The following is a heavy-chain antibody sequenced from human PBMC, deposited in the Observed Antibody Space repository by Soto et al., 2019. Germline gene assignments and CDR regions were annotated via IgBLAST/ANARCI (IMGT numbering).Heavy chain of an antibody. J-gene: IGHJ4*02. CDR1: GFTFSTFA. CDR3: ARAPTSRLDY. CDR2: FSSDGYTK. V-gene: IGHV3-30-3*01. Sequence: QVQLVESGGGVVQPGRSLRLSCSASGFTFSTFAVHWVRQAPGKGLEWVAVFSSDGYTKYYTDSVKGRFTISRDNSKNTLFLQMNGLRTEDTAMYYCARAPTSRLDYWGQGTLVTVSS.